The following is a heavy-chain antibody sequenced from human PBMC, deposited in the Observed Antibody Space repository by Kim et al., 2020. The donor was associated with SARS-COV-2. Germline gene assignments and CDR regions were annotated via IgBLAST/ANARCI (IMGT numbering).Heavy chain of an antibody. J-gene: IGHJ4*02. V-gene: IGHV3-9*01. Sequence: GGSLRLSCAASGFTFGDYAMHWVRQAPGKGLEWVSGISWNSGSIGYADSVKGRFTISRDNAKNSLYLQMNSLRAEDTALYYCAKDTYYYDSSGCFDYWGQGTRDPVSS. CDR2: ISWNSGSI. CDR1: GFTFGDYA. CDR3: AKDTYYYDSSGCFDY. D-gene: IGHD3-22*01.